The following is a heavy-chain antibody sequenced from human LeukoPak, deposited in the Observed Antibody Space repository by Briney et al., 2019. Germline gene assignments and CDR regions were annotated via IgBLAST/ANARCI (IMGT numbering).Heavy chain of an antibody. CDR2: MSGSGGST. CDR1: GFTFITYA. CDR3: ARYCTSINCYAQNGYYGMGV. D-gene: IGHD2-2*01. V-gene: IGHV3-23*01. J-gene: IGHJ6*02. Sequence: GGSLRLSCAASGFTFITYAMTWVRQAPGKGLEWVSAMSGSGGSTYYADSVKGRFTISRDNSKSTLYLQMNTLRAEDTAIYYCARYCTSINCYAQNGYYGMGVWGQGTTVTVSS.